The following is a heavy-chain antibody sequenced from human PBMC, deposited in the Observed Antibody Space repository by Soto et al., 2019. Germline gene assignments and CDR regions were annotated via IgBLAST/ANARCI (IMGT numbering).Heavy chain of an antibody. V-gene: IGHV4-31*11. D-gene: IGHD5-12*01. Sequence: LSVKCVDSGGRISIRGYYWSWMRQHPGKGLEWIGYIYYSGSTYYNPSLKSRVTISVDTSKNQFSLKLSSVTAADTAVYYCARGIEMATIPFDYWGQGTLVTVSS. J-gene: IGHJ4*02. CDR1: GGRISIRGYY. CDR3: ARGIEMATIPFDY. CDR2: IYYSGST.